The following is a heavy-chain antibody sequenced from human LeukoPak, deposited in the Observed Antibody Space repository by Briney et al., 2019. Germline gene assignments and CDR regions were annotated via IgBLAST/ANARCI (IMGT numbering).Heavy chain of an antibody. CDR1: GVTFSSYA. CDR3: AHIVVVTAIPDTDAFDI. D-gene: IGHD2-21*02. CDR2: ISYDGSNK. J-gene: IGHJ3*02. Sequence: ARSLSLSCAASGVTFSSYAMHWVRQPPGKGLEWVGVISYDGSNKYYADSVKGRLTISRDNSKNTLYLQMNSLRAEDTAVYYCAHIVVVTAIPDTDAFDIWGQETMVTVSS. V-gene: IGHV3-30*04.